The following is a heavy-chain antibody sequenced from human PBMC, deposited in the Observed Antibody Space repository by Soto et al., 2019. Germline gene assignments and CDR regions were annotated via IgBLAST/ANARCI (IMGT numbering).Heavy chain of an antibody. Sequence: GGPLKICCKGSGYTFTKYWIGWVRQMPGKGLEWMGIIYPGDSDTKYNPSFQGQVTISADKSITTTYLRWTSLKASDTAIYYCAASIFYYGMDVWGQGTTVTAP. J-gene: IGHJ6*02. CDR3: AASIFYYGMDV. CDR2: IYPGDSDT. V-gene: IGHV5-51*01. CDR1: GYTFTKYW.